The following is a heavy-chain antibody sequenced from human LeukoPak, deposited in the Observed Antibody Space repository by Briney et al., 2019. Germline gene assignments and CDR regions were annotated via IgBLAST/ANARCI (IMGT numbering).Heavy chain of an antibody. Sequence: ASVKVSCKASGYTFTGYYMHWVRQAPGQGLEWMGWINPNSGGTNYAQQFQGRVTMTRDTSISTAYMELSRLTSGDTAVFYCAREYSSTCGYWGQGTLVTVSS. CDR1: GYTFTGYY. J-gene: IGHJ4*02. D-gene: IGHD6-13*01. CDR3: AREYSSTCGY. CDR2: INPNSGGT. V-gene: IGHV1-2*02.